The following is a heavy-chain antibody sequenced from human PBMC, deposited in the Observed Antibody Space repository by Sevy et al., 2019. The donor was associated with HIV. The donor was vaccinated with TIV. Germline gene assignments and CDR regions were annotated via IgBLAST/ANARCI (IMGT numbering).Heavy chain of an antibody. CDR3: VKEETAPYFDC. Sequence: GVSLRLSCAASGFTFSTYAVSWVRQAPGKGLEWVAALNGDRTYYAGSVKGRFTISRDNPKNTVYLQVNSLRVEDTALYYCVKEETAPYFDCWGQGTLVTVSS. V-gene: IGHV3-23*01. D-gene: IGHD2-21*02. CDR1: GFTFSTYA. CDR2: LNGDRT. J-gene: IGHJ4*02.